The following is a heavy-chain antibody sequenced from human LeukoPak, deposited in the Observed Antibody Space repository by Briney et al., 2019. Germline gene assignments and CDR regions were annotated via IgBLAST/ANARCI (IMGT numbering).Heavy chain of an antibody. Sequence: PGGSLRLSCAASRFTFSNYGVNWVRQAPGKGLEWVSYINSRSSTIYYADSVRGRFTISRDNAKNSLYLQMNSLKAEDTAIYYCARNSVAGTGNYWGQGTLVTVSS. J-gene: IGHJ4*02. V-gene: IGHV3-48*01. D-gene: IGHD6-19*01. CDR3: ARNSVAGTGNY. CDR2: INSRSSTI. CDR1: RFTFSNYG.